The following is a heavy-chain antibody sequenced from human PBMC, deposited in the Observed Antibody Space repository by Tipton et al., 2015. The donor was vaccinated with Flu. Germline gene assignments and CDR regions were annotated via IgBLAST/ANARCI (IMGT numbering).Heavy chain of an antibody. D-gene: IGHD3-10*01. CDR2: ISHSGRT. Sequence: GLVKPSETLSLICAVSDYSISSGYYWGWIRQPPGKGLEWIGCISHSGRTYYNPSLKSRVTTSVDTAKNQFSQRLSSVTAADTAVYYCARSTYHYGSGRSDYWGQGTLVTVSS. CDR1: DYSISSGYY. V-gene: IGHV4-38-2*01. CDR3: ARSTYHYGSGRSDY. J-gene: IGHJ4*02.